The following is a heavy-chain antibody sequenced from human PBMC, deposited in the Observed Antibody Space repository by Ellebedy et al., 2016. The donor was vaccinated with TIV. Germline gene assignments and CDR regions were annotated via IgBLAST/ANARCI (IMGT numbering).Heavy chain of an antibody. CDR2: ITESGANT. CDR3: TREPVGVGPAFDV. Sequence: GESLKISCAASGFTFSSHAMSWVRQAPGKAPEWVPSITESGANTYSADSVKGRFTISNDNSKDTLYLQMNSLRAEDTAIYYSTREPVGVGPAFDVWGQGTMVTVSS. J-gene: IGHJ3*01. V-gene: IGHV3-23*01. D-gene: IGHD4-23*01. CDR1: GFTFSSHA.